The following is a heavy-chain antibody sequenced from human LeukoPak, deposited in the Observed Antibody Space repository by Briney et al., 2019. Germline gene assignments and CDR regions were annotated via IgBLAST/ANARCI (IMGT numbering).Heavy chain of an antibody. CDR2: ISSSSSTI. D-gene: IGHD2-2*01. CDR3: ARDRGDQGPYYYYYMDV. Sequence: GSLRLSCAASGFTFSSYSMNWVRQAPGKGLEWVSYISSSSSTIYYADSVKGRFTISRDNAKNSLYLQMNSLRAEDTAVYYCARDRGDQGPYYYYYMDVWGKGTTVTVSS. V-gene: IGHV3-48*01. J-gene: IGHJ6*03. CDR1: GFTFSSYS.